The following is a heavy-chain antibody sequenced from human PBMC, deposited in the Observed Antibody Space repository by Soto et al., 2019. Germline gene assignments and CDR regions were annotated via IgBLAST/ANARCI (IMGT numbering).Heavy chain of an antibody. CDR2: IHHSGST. J-gene: IGHJ4*03. V-gene: IGHV4-4*02. CDR1: SASITSEEW. CDR3: AGSFGWDAVCP. Sequence: QMQLQESGPGLVKPSETLSLICAVSSASITSEEWWTWVRQPPGKGLEWIGDIHHSGSTNKNPSLKGRVTVAGSKAKNQFPLNFGSGAGADTGRFYWAGSFGWDAVCPWGQGTLVTVSS. D-gene: IGHD1-26*01.